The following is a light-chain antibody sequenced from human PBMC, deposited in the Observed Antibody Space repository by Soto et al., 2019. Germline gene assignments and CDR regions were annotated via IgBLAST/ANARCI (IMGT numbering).Light chain of an antibody. V-gene: IGKV3-20*01. CDR1: QRVTSNY. CDR2: GAS. CDR3: HQYGSSPGT. Sequence: EVELTQSPGTLSLSPGERATLSCRASQRVTSNYLAWYQQKPGQAPRLLIFGASIRDTGIPDRFSGSGSGTDFTLTISRLEPEDFAVYYCHQYGSSPGTFGQGTKVEI. J-gene: IGKJ1*01.